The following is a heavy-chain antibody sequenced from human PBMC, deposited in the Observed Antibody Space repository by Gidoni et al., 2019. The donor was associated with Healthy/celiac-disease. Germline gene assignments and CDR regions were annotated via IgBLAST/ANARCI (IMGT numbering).Heavy chain of an antibody. D-gene: IGHD5-12*01. J-gene: IGHJ4*02. CDR2: ISGSGGST. CDR3: AKAPDSGLEIQYYFDY. V-gene: IGHV3-23*01. CDR1: GFTFSSSA. Sequence: EVQLLESGGGLVQPGVSLRLSCAASGFTFSSSAMSWVRQAPGKGLEWVSAISGSGGSTYYADSVKGRFTISRDNSKNTLYLQMNSLRAEDTAVYYCAKAPDSGLEIQYYFDYWGQGTLVTVSS.